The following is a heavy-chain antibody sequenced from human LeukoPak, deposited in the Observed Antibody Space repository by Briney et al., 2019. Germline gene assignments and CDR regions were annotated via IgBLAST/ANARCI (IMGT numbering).Heavy chain of an antibody. D-gene: IGHD6-13*01. CDR1: GFTFSSYA. V-gene: IGHV3-23*01. CDR3: ARGSWSAADTNIDY. Sequence: GGSLRLSCAASGFTFSSYAMSWVRQAPGKGLEWVSAISGSDGSTYYADSVKGRFTISRDNSKNTLYLQMNTLRVEDTAVYYCARGSWSAADTNIDYWGQGTLVTVSS. CDR2: ISGSDGST. J-gene: IGHJ4*02.